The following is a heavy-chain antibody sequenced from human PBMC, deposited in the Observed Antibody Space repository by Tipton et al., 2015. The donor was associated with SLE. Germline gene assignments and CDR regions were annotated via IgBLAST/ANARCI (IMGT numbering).Heavy chain of an antibody. CDR2: IYHSGST. CDR3: ASGGVRFDP. D-gene: IGHD2-8*01. J-gene: IGHJ5*02. V-gene: IGHV4-39*07. CDR1: GGSIGSSSYY. Sequence: TLSLTCTVSGGSIGSSSYYWGWIRQPPGKGLEWIGSIYHSGSTYYNPSLKSRVTISVDTSKNQFSLKLSSVTAADTAVYYCASGGVRFDPWGQGTLVTVSS.